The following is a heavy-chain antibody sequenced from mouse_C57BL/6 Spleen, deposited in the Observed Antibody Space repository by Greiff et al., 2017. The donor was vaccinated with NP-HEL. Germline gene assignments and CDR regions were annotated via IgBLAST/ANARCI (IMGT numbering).Heavy chain of an antibody. Sequence: VKLVESGPGLVQPSQSLSITCTVSGFSLTSYGVHWVRQSPGKGLEWLGVIWSGGSTDYNAAFISRLSISKDNSKSQVFFKMNSLQADDTAIYYCARNWDDYDQSWYFDVWGTGTTVTVSS. CDR1: GFSLTSYG. D-gene: IGHD2-4*01. J-gene: IGHJ1*03. V-gene: IGHV2-2*01. CDR2: IWSGGST. CDR3: ARNWDDYDQSWYFDV.